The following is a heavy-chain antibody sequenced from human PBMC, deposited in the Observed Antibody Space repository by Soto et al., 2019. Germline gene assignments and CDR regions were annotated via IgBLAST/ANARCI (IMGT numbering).Heavy chain of an antibody. CDR2: IYYSGST. V-gene: IGHV4-59*01. J-gene: IGHJ5*02. Sequence: PSETLSLTCTVSGGSISSYYWSWIRQPPGKGLEWIGYIYYSGSTNYNPSPKSRVTISVDTSKNQFSLKLSSVTAADTAVYYCARAYDFWSGSLEFDPWGQGTLVTVSS. D-gene: IGHD3-3*01. CDR3: ARAYDFWSGSLEFDP. CDR1: GGSISSYY.